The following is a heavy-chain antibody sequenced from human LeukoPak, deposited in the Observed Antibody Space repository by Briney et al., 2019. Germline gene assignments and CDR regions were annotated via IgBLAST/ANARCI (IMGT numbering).Heavy chain of an antibody. V-gene: IGHV1-2*02. CDR3: ARPRVRGVKGCFDY. CDR1: GYTFTGYY. Sequence: ASVKVSCKASGYTFTGYYMHWVRQAPGQGLEWMGWINPNSGGTNYAQKFQGRVTMTRDTSISTAYMELSRLRSDDTAVYYCARPRVRGVKGCFDYWGQGTLVTVSS. CDR2: INPNSGGT. J-gene: IGHJ4*02. D-gene: IGHD3-10*01.